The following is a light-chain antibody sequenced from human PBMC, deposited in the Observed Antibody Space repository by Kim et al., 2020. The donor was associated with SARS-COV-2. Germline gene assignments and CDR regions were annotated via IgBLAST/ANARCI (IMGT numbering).Light chain of an antibody. J-gene: IGKJ2*01. CDR3: QQHRDWPNT. CDR1: QSVGSY. Sequence: EIVLTQSPATLSLSPGERVTLSCRASQSVGSYLAWYQQKPGQAPRLLIYDVSNRAAGIPGRFSGSGSGTDFTLTISSLESEDFALYYSQQHRDWPNTCGQGPKLDI. V-gene: IGKV3-11*01. CDR2: DVS.